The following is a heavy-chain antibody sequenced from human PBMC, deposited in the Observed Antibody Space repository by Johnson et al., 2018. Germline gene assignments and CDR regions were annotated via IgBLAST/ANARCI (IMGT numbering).Heavy chain of an antibody. Sequence: VQLVESGGVVVQXGGSLRLSCVGSGFTFDDHTMQWVRQAPGKGLEWVSFISWDGSSTYYADSVKGRFTISRDNSKNSLYLQMNSLRAEDTALYYCAKGDYPKSDFFYNYYYMDVWGKGTSVTVSS. J-gene: IGHJ6*03. CDR3: AKGDYPKSDFFYNYYYMDV. V-gene: IGHV3-43*01. CDR2: ISWDGSST. D-gene: IGHD4-11*01. CDR1: GFTFDDHT.